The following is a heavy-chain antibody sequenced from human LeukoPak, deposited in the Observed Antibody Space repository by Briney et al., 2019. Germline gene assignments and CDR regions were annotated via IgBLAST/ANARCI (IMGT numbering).Heavy chain of an antibody. V-gene: IGHV3-15*01. D-gene: IGHD3-22*01. CDR1: GFTFSNAW. J-gene: IGHJ4*02. CDR3: TTEAYYYDSSGYYPPFPFDY. Sequence: GGSLRLSCAASGFTFSNAWMSWVRQAPGKGLEWVGRIKSKTDGGTTDYAAPVKGRFTISRDDSKNTLYLQMNSLKTEDTAVYYCTTEAYYYDSSGYYPPFPFDYWGQGTLVTVSS. CDR2: IKSKTDGGTT.